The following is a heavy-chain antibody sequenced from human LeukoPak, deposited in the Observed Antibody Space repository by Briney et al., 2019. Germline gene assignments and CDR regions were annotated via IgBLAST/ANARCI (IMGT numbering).Heavy chain of an antibody. J-gene: IGHJ4*02. CDR3: AKDSGRGDY. V-gene: IGHV3-30*18. CDR2: ISYDGSNK. D-gene: IGHD5-12*01. CDR1: GFTFSSYG. Sequence: PGGSLRLSCTASGFTFSSYGMHWVRQAPGKGLEWVAVISYDGSNKYYADSVKGRFTISRDNSKNTLYLQMNSLRAEDTAVYYCAKDSGRGDYWGQGTLVTVSS.